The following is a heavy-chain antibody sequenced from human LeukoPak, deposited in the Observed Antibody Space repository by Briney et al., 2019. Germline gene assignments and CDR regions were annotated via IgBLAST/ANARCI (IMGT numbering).Heavy chain of an antibody. CDR2: INPNSGGT. V-gene: IGHV1-2*02. J-gene: IGHJ4*02. CDR3: AREYYYSSGNYNNRIDY. CDR1: GYTFTAYY. Sequence: GASVKVSCKASGYTFTAYYIHWVRQAPGQGLEWMGWINPNSGGTNYAQKFQGRVTMTRDTSISTAYMVLNRLRSDDTAVYYCAREYYYSSGNYNNRIDYWGQGTLVTVSS. D-gene: IGHD3-10*01.